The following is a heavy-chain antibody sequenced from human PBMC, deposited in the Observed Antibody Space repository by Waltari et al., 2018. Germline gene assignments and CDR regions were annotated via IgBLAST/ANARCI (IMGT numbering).Heavy chain of an antibody. CDR1: GFTFSSYA. CDR3: AKELTPSRKGWNDGAGYFDY. V-gene: IGHV3-23*01. Sequence: EVQLLESGGGLVQPGGSLRLSCAASGFTFSSYAMSWVRQAPGKGLGWVSAISGSGGSTYYADSVKGRFTISRDNSKNTLYLQMNSLRAEDTAVYYCAKELTPSRKGWNDGAGYFDYWGQGTLVTVSS. CDR2: ISGSGGST. J-gene: IGHJ4*02. D-gene: IGHD1-1*01.